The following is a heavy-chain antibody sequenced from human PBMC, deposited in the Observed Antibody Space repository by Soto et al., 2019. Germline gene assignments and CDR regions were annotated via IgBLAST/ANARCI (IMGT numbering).Heavy chain of an antibody. J-gene: IGHJ4*02. CDR2: ISYDGSDE. V-gene: IGHV3-30-3*01. CDR3: ARGPNYYDSSGYFAY. D-gene: IGHD3-22*01. Sequence: QVPLVESGGGVVQPGRSLRLSCAASGFTFSNYAMHWVRQAPGKGLEWVALISYDGSDEYYADSVKGRFTISRDTSKNALFLQMNSLRTEDTAVYYCARGPNYYDSSGYFAYWGQGTLVTVSS. CDR1: GFTFSNYA.